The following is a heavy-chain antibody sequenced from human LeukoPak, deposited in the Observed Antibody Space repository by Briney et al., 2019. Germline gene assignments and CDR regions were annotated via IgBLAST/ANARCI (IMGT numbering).Heavy chain of an antibody. CDR2: ISYDGSNK. J-gene: IGHJ6*02. Sequence: PGGSLRLSCAASGFTFSSYAMHWVRQAPGKGLEWVAVISYDGSNKYYADSVKGRFTISRDNSKNTLYLQMNSLRAEDTAVYYCAREQDSSGWPRYYYYYYGVDVWGQGTTVTVSS. CDR3: AREQDSSGWPRYYYYYYGVDV. CDR1: GFTFSSYA. D-gene: IGHD6-19*01. V-gene: IGHV3-30-3*01.